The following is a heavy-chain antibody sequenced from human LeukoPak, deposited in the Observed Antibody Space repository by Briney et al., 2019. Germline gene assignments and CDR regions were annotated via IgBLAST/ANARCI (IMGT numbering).Heavy chain of an antibody. J-gene: IGHJ5*02. CDR3: ARGGYDFWSGSKNWLDP. CDR2: IYYSGST. V-gene: IGHV4-59*01. Sequence: SETLSLTCTVSGGSISSYYWSWIRQPPGKGLEWIGYIYYSGSTNYNPSLKSRVTISVDTSKNQFSLKLSSVTAADTAVYYCARGGYDFWSGSKNWLDPWGQGTLVTVSS. D-gene: IGHD3-3*01. CDR1: GGSISSYY.